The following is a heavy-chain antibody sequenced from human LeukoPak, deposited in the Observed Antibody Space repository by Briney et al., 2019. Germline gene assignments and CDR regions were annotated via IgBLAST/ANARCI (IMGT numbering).Heavy chain of an antibody. Sequence: ASVKASSKPSAYTFTSYYIHWVRQAPGQGLEWMGIINPSGGSTNYAQKFQGRVTMTRDTSTSTVYMELSSLRSEDTAVYYCARGGPAYCGDNCYSNGYFDYWGQGTLVTVSS. CDR1: AYTFTSYY. D-gene: IGHD2-21*02. CDR2: INPSGGST. V-gene: IGHV1-46*01. J-gene: IGHJ4*02. CDR3: ARGGPAYCGDNCYSNGYFDY.